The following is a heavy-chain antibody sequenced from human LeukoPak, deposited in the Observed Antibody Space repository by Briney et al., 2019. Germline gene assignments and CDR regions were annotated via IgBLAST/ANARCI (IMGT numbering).Heavy chain of an antibody. D-gene: IGHD3-3*01. CDR1: GFTLSSYG. Sequence: PGKSLRLSCAASGFTLSSYGMHWVRQAPGKGLEGVAVISYDGSNKYYADSVKGRFTISRDNSKNTLYLRMDSLRAEDTAVYYCAKCYDFWSDYWGQGTLVTVSS. CDR2: ISYDGSNK. CDR3: AKCYDFWSDY. V-gene: IGHV3-30*18. J-gene: IGHJ4*02.